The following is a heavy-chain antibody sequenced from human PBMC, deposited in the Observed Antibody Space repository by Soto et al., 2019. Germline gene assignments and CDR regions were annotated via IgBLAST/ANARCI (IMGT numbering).Heavy chain of an antibody. D-gene: IGHD6-19*01. Sequence: GASVKVSCKASGYTFTIYDINWVRQATGQGLEWMGWMNPNSGNTGYAQKFQGRVTMTRNTSISTAYMELSSLRSEDTAVYYCARQWLDDGAAFDIWGQGTMVTVSS. CDR3: ARQWLDDGAAFDI. V-gene: IGHV1-8*01. CDR2: MNPNSGNT. J-gene: IGHJ3*02. CDR1: GYTFTIYD.